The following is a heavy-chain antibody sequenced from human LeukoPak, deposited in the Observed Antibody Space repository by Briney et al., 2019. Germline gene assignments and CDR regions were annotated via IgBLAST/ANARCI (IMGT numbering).Heavy chain of an antibody. V-gene: IGHV4-39*07. CDR1: GDSISSSSYY. D-gene: IGHD1-26*01. Sequence: SETLSLTCTVSGDSISSSSYYWGWIRQPPGKGLEWIGSIYYSGSTYYNPSLKSRVTISVDTSKNQFSLKLSSVTAADTAVYYCAKVGAMRYVVGAMQSWDQWGQGTLVTVSS. CDR3: AKVGAMRYVVGAMQSWDQ. J-gene: IGHJ4*02. CDR2: IYYSGST.